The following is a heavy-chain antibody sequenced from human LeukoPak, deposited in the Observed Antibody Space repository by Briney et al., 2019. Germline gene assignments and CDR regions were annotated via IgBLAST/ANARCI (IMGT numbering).Heavy chain of an antibody. V-gene: IGHV1-2*02. CDR2: INPNSGST. CDR3: ARADRLHGGPYLIGP. CDR1: GYSFTDYY. D-gene: IGHD2-21*01. J-gene: IGHJ5*02. Sequence: GASVKVSCKTSGYSFTDYYMHWVRQAPGQGLEWMGWINPNSGSTGSAQKFQGRVTMTRDTSITTVYMEVSWLTSDDTAIYYCARADRLHGGPYLIGPWGQGTLVTVSS.